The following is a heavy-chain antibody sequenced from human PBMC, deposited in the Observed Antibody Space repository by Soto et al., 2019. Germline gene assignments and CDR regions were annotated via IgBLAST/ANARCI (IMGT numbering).Heavy chain of an antibody. CDR3: AKGSRYGDPLLYYFDY. V-gene: IGHV3-30*18. D-gene: IGHD4-17*01. CDR1: GFTFSSYG. J-gene: IGHJ4*02. Sequence: GGSLRLSCAASGFTFSSYGMHWVRQAPGKGLEWVAVISYDGSNKYYADSVKGRFTISRDNSKNTLYLQMNSLRAEDTAVYYCAKGSRYGDPLLYYFDYWGQGTLVTVSS. CDR2: ISYDGSNK.